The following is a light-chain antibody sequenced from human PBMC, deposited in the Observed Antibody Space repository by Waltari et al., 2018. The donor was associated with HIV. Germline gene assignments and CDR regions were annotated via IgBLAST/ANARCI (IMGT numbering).Light chain of an antibody. CDR2: DVD. V-gene: IGLV2-14*03. CDR3: ASFTGDNTVM. Sequence: AVTQPASVSGLPGQSTTISCTGDDPAFRLYKFVSWYQQHSGKPPRLILYDVDSRASGVSDRFSGSMSGNTASLTISGLRAEDEGHYYCASFTGDNTVMFGGGTEVTVL. J-gene: IGLJ3*02. CDR1: DPAFRLYKF.